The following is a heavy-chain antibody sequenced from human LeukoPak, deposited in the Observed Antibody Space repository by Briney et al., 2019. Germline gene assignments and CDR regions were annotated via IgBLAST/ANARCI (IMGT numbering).Heavy chain of an antibody. CDR3: ARHFPLGVGFGELLFLFDY. Sequence: SETLSLTCGVYGESFSGFYWSWIRQTPGKGLQWIGEINHSGDINYNPSLESRVTISVDTSKRQFSLRLSSVTAADTAVYYCARHFPLGVGFGELLFLFDYWGQGTLVTVSS. D-gene: IGHD3-10*01. CDR1: GESFSGFY. CDR2: INHSGDI. V-gene: IGHV4-34*01. J-gene: IGHJ4*02.